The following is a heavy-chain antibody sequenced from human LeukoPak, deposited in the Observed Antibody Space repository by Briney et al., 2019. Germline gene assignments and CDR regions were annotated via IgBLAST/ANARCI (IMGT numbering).Heavy chain of an antibody. CDR3: ARAPSISIGAFDI. Sequence: SETLSLTCTVSGGSISSYYWSWIRQPPGKGLEWIGYIYYSGSTKYNPSLKSRVTISVDTSKNEFFLKLNSVTAADTAVYYCARAPSISIGAFDIWGQGTMVTVSS. CDR1: GGSISSYY. J-gene: IGHJ3*02. V-gene: IGHV4-59*01. CDR2: IYYSGST. D-gene: IGHD6-6*01.